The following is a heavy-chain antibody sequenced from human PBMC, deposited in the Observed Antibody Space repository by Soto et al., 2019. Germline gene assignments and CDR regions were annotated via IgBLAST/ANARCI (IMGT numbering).Heavy chain of an antibody. CDR1: GFTFSSYS. V-gene: IGHV3-21*01. D-gene: IGHD3-10*01. CDR2: ISSSSYI. Sequence: GGSLRLSCAASGFTFSSYSMNWVRQAPGKGLEWVSSISSSSYIYYADSVKGRFTISRDNAKNSLYLQMNSLRAEDTAVYYCARDLEGDSSLGYWGQGTLVTVSS. CDR3: ARDLEGDSSLGY. J-gene: IGHJ4*02.